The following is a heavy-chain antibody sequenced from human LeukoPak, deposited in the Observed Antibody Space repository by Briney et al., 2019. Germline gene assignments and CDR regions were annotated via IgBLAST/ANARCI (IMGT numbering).Heavy chain of an antibody. Sequence: GGSLRLSCAASGFTFSSYAMHWVRQAPGKGLEWVAVISYDGSNKYYADSVKGRFTISRDNSKNTLYLQMNSLRAEDTAVYYCARGLFGHSYNWFDPWGQGTLVTVSS. CDR3: ARGLFGHSYNWFDP. V-gene: IGHV3-30-3*01. J-gene: IGHJ5*02. CDR2: ISYDGSNK. CDR1: GFTFSSYA. D-gene: IGHD3-10*01.